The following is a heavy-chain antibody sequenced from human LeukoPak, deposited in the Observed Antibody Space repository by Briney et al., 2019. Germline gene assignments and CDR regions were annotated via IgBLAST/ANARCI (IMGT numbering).Heavy chain of an antibody. CDR2: INVDNGGT. V-gene: IGHV1-2*02. CDR3: ARPAKDYFDSNGHYSSYFFDY. D-gene: IGHD3-22*01. Sequence: GESLKISCKASGYTFTGHYVHWVRQAPGQGLEWMGWINVDNGGTNYAQNFQGRVTMTRDTSISTAYMELSRLRSDDTAVYYCARPAKDYFDSNGHYSSYFFDYWGQGTLVTVSS. CDR1: GYTFTGHY. J-gene: IGHJ4*02.